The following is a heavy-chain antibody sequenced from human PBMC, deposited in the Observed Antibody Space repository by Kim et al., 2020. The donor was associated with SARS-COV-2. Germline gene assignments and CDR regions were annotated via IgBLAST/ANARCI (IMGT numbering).Heavy chain of an antibody. V-gene: IGHV3-15*01. CDR3: TTEQTVRIQLWSTETRTIDY. CDR2: MKSNVDGGTT. J-gene: IGHJ4*02. D-gene: IGHD2-21*01. CDR1: GLSVSNAW. Sequence: GGSLRLSCAVSGLSVSNAWMSWVRQAPGKGLEWVGRMKSNVDGGTTDYAASVRGSFTISRDDSQNTLYLQMNSLRSEDTAVYYCTTEQTVRIQLWSTETRTIDYWGQGSLVTVSS.